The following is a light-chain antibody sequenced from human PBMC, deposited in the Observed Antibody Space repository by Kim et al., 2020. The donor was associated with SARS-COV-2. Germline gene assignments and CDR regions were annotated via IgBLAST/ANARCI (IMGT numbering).Light chain of an antibody. Sequence: EIVLTQSPGTLSLSPGERATLSCTASQTISGNYLAWYQQTPGQAPRVLIHGASSRATDIPDRFSGSGSGTDFTLTISRLEPEDFAVYYCQQYGGSPWTFGHGTKVDIK. CDR3: QQYGGSPWT. V-gene: IGKV3-20*01. CDR2: GAS. J-gene: IGKJ1*01. CDR1: QTISGNY.